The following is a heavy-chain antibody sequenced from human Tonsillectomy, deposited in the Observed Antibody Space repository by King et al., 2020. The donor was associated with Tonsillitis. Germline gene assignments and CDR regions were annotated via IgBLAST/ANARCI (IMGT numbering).Heavy chain of an antibody. CDR2: IKEDGSEK. CDR3: ARVWIQLSPFFY. V-gene: IGHV3-7*03. Sequence: VQLVESGGGLVQPGGSLRLSCAASGFTFSGYWMSWVRQAPGKGLEWVANIKEDGSEKYYVDSVKGRFTISRDNAKNSLYLQMTSLRAEDTAVYYCARVWIQLSPFFYWRQGTLLPVSS. J-gene: IGHJ1*01. D-gene: IGHD5-18*01. CDR1: GFTFSGYW.